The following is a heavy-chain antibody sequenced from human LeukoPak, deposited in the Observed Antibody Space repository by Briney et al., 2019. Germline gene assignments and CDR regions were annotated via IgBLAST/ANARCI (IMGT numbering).Heavy chain of an antibody. V-gene: IGHV4-39*07. Sequence: SETLSLTCTVSGGSISSVDYYWGWIRQPPGKGLEWIGNIYYSGSTYYNPSLKSRVTISVDTSKNQFSLRLSSLTAADTAVYYCARDRKYYYHMDVWGKGTTVTVSS. D-gene: IGHD1-14*01. CDR1: GGSISSVDYY. CDR3: ARDRKYYYHMDV. CDR2: IYYSGST. J-gene: IGHJ6*03.